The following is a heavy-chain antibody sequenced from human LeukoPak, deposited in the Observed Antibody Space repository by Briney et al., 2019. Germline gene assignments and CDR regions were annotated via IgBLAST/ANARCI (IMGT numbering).Heavy chain of an antibody. CDR3: ARDLFVRRDYYDSSGYYYY. CDR1: GVIFSTYA. Sequence: GGSLRLSCVASGVIFSTYAMSWVRQAPGKGLEWVSAISDSGRSTYYADSVKGRFTISRDNAKNSLYLQMNSLRAEDTAVYYCARDLFVRRDYYDSSGYYYYWGQGTLVTVSS. D-gene: IGHD3-22*01. J-gene: IGHJ4*02. V-gene: IGHV3-23*01. CDR2: ISDSGRST.